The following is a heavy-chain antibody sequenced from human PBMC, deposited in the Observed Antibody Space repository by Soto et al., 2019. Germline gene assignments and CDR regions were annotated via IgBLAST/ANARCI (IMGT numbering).Heavy chain of an antibody. D-gene: IGHD3-16*01. CDR1: GGSISGYY. V-gene: IGHV4-59*01. CDR2: LYYSGNT. CDR3: ARYVAAFDV. J-gene: IGHJ3*01. Sequence: PSETLSLTCTVSGGSISGYYWSWIRQPPGKGLEWIGFLYYSGNTNYNPSLKSRVTISVDTSKTQVSLKVSSVNAADTAVYYCARYVAAFDVWGQGTMVTVSS.